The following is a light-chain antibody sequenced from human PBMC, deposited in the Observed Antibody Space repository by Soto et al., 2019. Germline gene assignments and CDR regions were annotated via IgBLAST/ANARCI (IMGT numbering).Light chain of an antibody. J-gene: IGLJ3*02. CDR3: QSYESSLSGWV. Sequence: QSVLTQPPSVSGAPGQRGTISCTWSSSNIGAGYDVHWYQQLPATAPKLLIYGNSKRPSGVPDRFSGSKSGTSASLAITGLQAEDEADYYCQSYESSLSGWVFGGGTKLTVL. V-gene: IGLV1-40*01. CDR1: SSNIGAGYD. CDR2: GNS.